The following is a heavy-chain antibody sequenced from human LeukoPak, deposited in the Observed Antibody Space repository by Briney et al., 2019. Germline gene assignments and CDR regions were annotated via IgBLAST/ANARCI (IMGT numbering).Heavy chain of an antibody. V-gene: IGHV1-46*01. D-gene: IGHD6-19*01. Sequence: GGSLKLSCAASGFTFSGSAMHWVRQAPGQGLEWMGIINPSGGSTSYAQKFQGRVTMTRDTSTSTVYMELSSLRSEDTAVYYCARGAGTSAAYYFDYWGQGTLVTVSS. CDR1: GFTFSGSA. J-gene: IGHJ4*02. CDR2: INPSGGST. CDR3: ARGAGTSAAYYFDY.